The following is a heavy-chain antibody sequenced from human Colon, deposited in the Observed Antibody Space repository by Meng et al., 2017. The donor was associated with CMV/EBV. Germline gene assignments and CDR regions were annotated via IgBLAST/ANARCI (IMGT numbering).Heavy chain of an antibody. CDR1: GFTFRNYA. D-gene: IGHD3/OR15-3a*01. CDR3: ARDKGTGAFDY. V-gene: IGHV3-30*03. CDR2: ISYDGNKQ. Sequence: GESLTISCADSGFTFRNYAMGWVRQAPGKGLEWVASISYDGNKQKYADSVTGRFTISRDTPQDTLYLEVKSLKTDDPAIYYCARDKGTGAFDYWGQGSLVTVSS. J-gene: IGHJ4*02.